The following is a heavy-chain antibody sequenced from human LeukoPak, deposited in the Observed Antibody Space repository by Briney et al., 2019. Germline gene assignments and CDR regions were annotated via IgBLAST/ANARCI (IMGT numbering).Heavy chain of an antibody. CDR1: GGSITGHF. D-gene: IGHD2-2*01. V-gene: IGHV4-59*11. Sequence: SETLSLTCTVSGGSITGHFWSWIRQPPGKGLEWIGYIYYTGSTEYHPSLKSRVTISLDTSKNQFSLKLTSVTAADTAVYYCARVYQSAEYYFDYWGQGNLVSVSS. J-gene: IGHJ4*02. CDR3: ARVYQSAEYYFDY. CDR2: IYYTGST.